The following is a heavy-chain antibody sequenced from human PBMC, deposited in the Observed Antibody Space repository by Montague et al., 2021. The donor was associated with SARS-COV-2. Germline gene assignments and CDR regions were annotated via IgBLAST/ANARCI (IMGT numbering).Heavy chain of an antibody. CDR1: GGSFSDYY. CDR2: ITHSGST. CDR3: ARTRYFSSWYGSKYYFDY. J-gene: IGHJ4*02. D-gene: IGHD6-13*01. Sequence: SETLSLTCAVYGGSFSDYYWSWIRQPPGKGLEWIGEITHSGSTNYNPSLKSRVTISLDTSTNQFSLRLSSVTAADTAVYYCARTRYFSSWYGSKYYFDYWGQGTLVTVSS. V-gene: IGHV4-34*01.